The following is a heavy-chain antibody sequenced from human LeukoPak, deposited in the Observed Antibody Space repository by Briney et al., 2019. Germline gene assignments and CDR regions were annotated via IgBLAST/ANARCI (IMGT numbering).Heavy chain of an antibody. CDR1: GGTFSSYA. Sequence: ASVKVSCKASGGTFSSYAISWVRQAPGQGLEWMGGIIPIFGTANYAQKFQGRVTITADESTSTAYMELSSLRSEDTTVYYCARDRDGYNYNYWGQGTLVTVSS. D-gene: IGHD5-24*01. CDR3: ARDRDGYNYNY. J-gene: IGHJ4*02. CDR2: IIPIFGTA. V-gene: IGHV1-69*13.